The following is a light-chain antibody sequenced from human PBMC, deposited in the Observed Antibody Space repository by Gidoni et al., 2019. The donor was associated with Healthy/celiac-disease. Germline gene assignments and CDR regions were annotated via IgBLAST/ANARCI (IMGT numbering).Light chain of an antibody. J-gene: IGKJ1*01. CDR2: GAS. CDR3: QQYGSSSTWT. V-gene: IGKV3-20*01. Sequence: EIVLTQSPGTLSLSPGDRATLSCRASQSVSSSYLAGYQQKPGQAPRLLIYGASSRATGIPDRFSGSGSGTDFTITISRLEPEDFAVYYCQQYGSSSTWTFGQGTKVEIK. CDR1: QSVSSSY.